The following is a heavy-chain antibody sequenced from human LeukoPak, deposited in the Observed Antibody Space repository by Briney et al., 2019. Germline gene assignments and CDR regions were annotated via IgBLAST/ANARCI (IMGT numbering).Heavy chain of an antibody. J-gene: IGHJ4*02. Sequence: KPSETLSLTCTVSGGSISSSSYYWSWIRQPPGKGLEWIGYIYYSGSTNYNPSLKSRVTISVDTSKNQFSLKLSSVTAADTAVYYCARHFESGWLFDYWGQGTLVTVSS. CDR1: GGSISSSSYY. V-gene: IGHV4-61*05. D-gene: IGHD6-19*01. CDR2: IYYSGST. CDR3: ARHFESGWLFDY.